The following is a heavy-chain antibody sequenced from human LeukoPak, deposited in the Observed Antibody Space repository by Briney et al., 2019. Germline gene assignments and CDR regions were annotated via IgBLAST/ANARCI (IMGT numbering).Heavy chain of an antibody. Sequence: GGSLRLSCAASGFTFSSYWIHWVRQAPGKGLVWVSRIKSDGSSTKYADSVKGRLTISRDNAKNTLYLQMNSLRAEDTAVYYCARGSQADYYGSGSYPDYWGQGTLVTVSS. CDR1: GFTFSSYW. J-gene: IGHJ4*02. V-gene: IGHV3-74*03. CDR2: IKSDGSST. D-gene: IGHD3-10*01. CDR3: ARGSQADYYGSGSYPDY.